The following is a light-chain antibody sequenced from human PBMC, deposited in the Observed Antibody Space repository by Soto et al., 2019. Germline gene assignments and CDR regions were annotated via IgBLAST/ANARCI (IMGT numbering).Light chain of an antibody. CDR3: SSYTSSSTPYV. J-gene: IGLJ1*01. Sequence: QSALTQPASGSGSPGQSITISCTGTSSDVGVYNYVSWYQQHPGKVPKLMIYDVSNRPSGVSNRFSGSKSGNTASLTISGLQAEDEADYYCSSYTSSSTPYVFRTGTTVTVL. V-gene: IGLV2-14*01. CDR1: SSDVGVYNY. CDR2: DVS.